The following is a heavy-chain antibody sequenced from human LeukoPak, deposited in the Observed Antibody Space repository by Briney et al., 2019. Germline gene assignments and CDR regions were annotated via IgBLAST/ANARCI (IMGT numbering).Heavy chain of an antibody. CDR2: INDSGST. CDR1: GFTFTTYA. Sequence: PGGSLRLSCAASGFTFTTYAMSWVRQAPGKGLEWIGEINDSGSTTYHPSLKSRVTISVDTSNNQFSLKLSSVTAADTAVYYCARGSIADRLSTWGQGTLVTVSS. V-gene: IGHV4-34*01. CDR3: ARGSIADRLST. D-gene: IGHD6-6*01. J-gene: IGHJ5*02.